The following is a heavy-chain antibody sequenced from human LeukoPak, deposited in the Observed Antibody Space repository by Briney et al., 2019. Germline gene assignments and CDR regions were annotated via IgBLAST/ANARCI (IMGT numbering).Heavy chain of an antibody. J-gene: IGHJ3*02. CDR3: ARADDSSGYYPDAFDI. V-gene: IGHV3-48*01. CDR2: ISSSSSTI. CDR1: GFTFSRYS. D-gene: IGHD3-22*01. Sequence: GGSLRLSCAASGFTFSRYSMNWVRQAPGKGLEWVSYISSSSSTIYYADSVKGRFTISRDNAKNSLYLQMNSLRAEDTAVYYCARADDSSGYYPDAFDIWGQGTMVTVSS.